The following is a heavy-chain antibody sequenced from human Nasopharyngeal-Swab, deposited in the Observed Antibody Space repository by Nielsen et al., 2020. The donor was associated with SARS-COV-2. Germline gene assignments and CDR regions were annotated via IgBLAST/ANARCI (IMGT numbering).Heavy chain of an antibody. CDR1: GFTFSSYG. J-gene: IGHJ4*02. D-gene: IGHD3-22*01. Sequence: GESLKISCAASGFTFSSYGMHWVRQAPGKGLEWVAVIWYDGSNKYYADSVKGRFTISRDNSKNTLYLQMNSLRAEDTAVYYYARNVYYYDARTLDYWGQGTLVTVSS. CDR3: ARNVYYYDARTLDY. CDR2: IWYDGSNK. V-gene: IGHV3-33*01.